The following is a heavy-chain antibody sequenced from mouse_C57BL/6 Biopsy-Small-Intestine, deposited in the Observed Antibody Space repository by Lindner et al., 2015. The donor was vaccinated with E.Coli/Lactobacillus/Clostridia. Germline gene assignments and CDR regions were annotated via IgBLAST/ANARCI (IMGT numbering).Heavy chain of an antibody. CDR1: GYAFSSSW. CDR3: ARKDYGSFDY. Sequence: VQLQESGPELVKPGASVNISCKASGYAFSSSWMNWVKQRPGKGLEWIGRIYPGDGDTNYNGKFKGKATLTADKSSSTAYMQLSSLTSEDSAVYFCARKDYGSFDYWGQGTTLTVSS. V-gene: IGHV1-82*01. D-gene: IGHD1-1*01. J-gene: IGHJ2*01. CDR2: IYPGDGDT.